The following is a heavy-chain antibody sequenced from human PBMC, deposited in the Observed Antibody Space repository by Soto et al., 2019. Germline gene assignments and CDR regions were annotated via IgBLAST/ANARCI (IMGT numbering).Heavy chain of an antibody. CDR1: GFTFSSYA. J-gene: IGHJ4*02. CDR3: AKKGEGGWYPYYFDY. D-gene: IGHD6-19*01. CDR2: ISGSGGST. Sequence: EVQLLESGGGLVQPGGSLRLSCAASGFTFSSYAMSWVRQAPGKGLEWVSAISGSGGSTYYAGSVKGRFTISRDNSKNTLYLQMNSLRAEDTAVYYCAKKGEGGWYPYYFDYWGQGTLVTVSS. V-gene: IGHV3-23*01.